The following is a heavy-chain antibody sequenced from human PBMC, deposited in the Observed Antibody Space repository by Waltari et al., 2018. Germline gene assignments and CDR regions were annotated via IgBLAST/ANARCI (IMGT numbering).Heavy chain of an antibody. Sequence: VESGGGVIRPGGSLRLSCEASGLIFDDYGMSWVRQGPGKGLEWIAGINWKGDKVAYGDAVRCRFIISRDNAKNLLYLQMNTVGLDDTALYYCARGGDSSWPRWGQGTLVTVSA. CDR1: GLIFDDYG. J-gene: IGHJ4*02. CDR2: INWKGDKV. V-gene: IGHV3-20*04. CDR3: ARGGDSSWPR. D-gene: IGHD3-22*01.